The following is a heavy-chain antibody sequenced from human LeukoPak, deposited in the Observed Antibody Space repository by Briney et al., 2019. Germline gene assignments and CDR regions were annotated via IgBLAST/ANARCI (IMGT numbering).Heavy chain of an antibody. J-gene: IGHJ4*02. CDR1: GFTFSSYS. D-gene: IGHD6-19*01. Sequence: GGSLRLSCAASGFTFSSYSMNWVRQAPGKGLEWVSSISSSSSYIYYADSVKGRFTISRDNAKNSLYLQMNSLRAEDTAVYYCARVKAVAGTGYHYWGQGTLVTVSA. V-gene: IGHV3-21*01. CDR3: ARVKAVAGTGYHY. CDR2: ISSSSSYI.